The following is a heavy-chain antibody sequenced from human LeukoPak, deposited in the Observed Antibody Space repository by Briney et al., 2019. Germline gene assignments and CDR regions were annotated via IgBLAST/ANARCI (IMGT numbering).Heavy chain of an antibody. V-gene: IGHV1-2*02. Sequence: ASVKVSCKASGYTFTGYYMHWVRQAPGQGLEWMGWINPNSGGTNYAQKFQGRVTMTRDTSISTACMELSRLRSDDTAVYYCARYYDILTGLDYWGQGTLVTVSS. CDR1: GYTFTGYY. CDR2: INPNSGGT. D-gene: IGHD3-9*01. CDR3: ARYYDILTGLDY. J-gene: IGHJ4*02.